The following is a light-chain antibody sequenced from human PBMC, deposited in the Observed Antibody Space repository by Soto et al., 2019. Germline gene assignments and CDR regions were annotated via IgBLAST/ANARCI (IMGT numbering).Light chain of an antibody. CDR2: GNT. V-gene: IGLV1-40*01. J-gene: IGLJ2*01. CDR3: LSFHSSLSVV. Sequence: QSVLTQPASVSGAPGQRVTISCTGSSSNIGAGYDVHWYQQLPGRAPKLLIYGNTNRPSGVPDRFSGSKSGTSASLAITGLQAEDEADYCCLSFHSSLSVVFGGGTKVTVL. CDR1: SSNIGAGYD.